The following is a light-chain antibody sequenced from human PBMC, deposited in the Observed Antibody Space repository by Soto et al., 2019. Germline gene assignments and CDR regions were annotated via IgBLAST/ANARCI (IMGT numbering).Light chain of an antibody. CDR3: QQSYSTSRT. CDR1: QSISSY. CDR2: AAS. J-gene: IGKJ1*01. Sequence: DIKMTQSPSTLSASVGDRVTITFRASQSISSYLNWYQQKPGKAPKLLIYAASSLQSGVPSRFSGSGSGTDFTLTISSLQPEDFATYYCQQSYSTSRTFGQGTKVDIK. V-gene: IGKV1-39*01.